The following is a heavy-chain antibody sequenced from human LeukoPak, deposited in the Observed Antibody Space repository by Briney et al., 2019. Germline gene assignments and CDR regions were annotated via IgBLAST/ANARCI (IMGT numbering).Heavy chain of an antibody. CDR2: ISYDGSNK. Sequence: PGRSLRLSCAASGFTFSSYGMHWVRQAPGKGLEWVAVISYDGSNKYYADSVKGRFTISRDNSKNTLYLQMNSLRAEDTAVYYCAKETGTTGAFDYWGQGTLVTVSS. D-gene: IGHD1-7*01. CDR3: AKETGTTGAFDY. V-gene: IGHV3-30*18. J-gene: IGHJ4*02. CDR1: GFTFSSYG.